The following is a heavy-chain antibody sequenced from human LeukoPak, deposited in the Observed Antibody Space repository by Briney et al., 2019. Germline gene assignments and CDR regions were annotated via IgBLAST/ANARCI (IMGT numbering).Heavy chain of an antibody. J-gene: IGHJ5*02. V-gene: IGHV3-30-3*01. D-gene: IGHD6-13*01. CDR3: ARAGIAAAGTGNSFDP. Sequence: GGSLSLSCAASGFTFSSYAMHWVRQAPGKGLEWVAVISYDGSNKYYADSVKGRFTISRDNSKNTLYLQMNSLRAEDTAVYYCARAGIAAAGTGNSFDPWGQGTLVTVSS. CDR1: GFTFSSYA. CDR2: ISYDGSNK.